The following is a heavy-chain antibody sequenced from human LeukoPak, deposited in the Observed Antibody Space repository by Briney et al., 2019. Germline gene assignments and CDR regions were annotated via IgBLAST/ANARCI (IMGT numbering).Heavy chain of an antibody. CDR2: IIPIPGIA. V-gene: IGHV1-69*04. J-gene: IGHJ4*02. Sequence: ASVKVSCKASGGTFSSYAISWVRQAPGQGLEWMGRIIPIPGIANYAQKFQGRVTITADKSTSTADMELSSLRSEDTAVYYCARALSSWYPFVDYWGQGTLVTVSS. D-gene: IGHD6-13*01. CDR3: ARALSSWYPFVDY. CDR1: GGTFSSYA.